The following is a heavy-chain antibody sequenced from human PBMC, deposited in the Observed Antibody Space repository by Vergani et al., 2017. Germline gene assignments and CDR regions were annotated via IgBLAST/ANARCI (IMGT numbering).Heavy chain of an antibody. V-gene: IGHV1-69*01. D-gene: IGHD3-3*01. CDR2: IIPMFGTA. J-gene: IGHJ5*02. CDR3: ERAPAYYDSRGGKRGFDR. CDR1: GGTFSSYA. Sequence: QVQLVQSGAEVKKPGSSVKVSCKASGGTFSSYAISWVRQAPGQGLEWMGGIIPMFGTANYAQKFQGRVTITADESTSTAYMELSSLRSEDTAVYYCERAPAYYDSRGGKRGFDRWGRGTLVTVSS.